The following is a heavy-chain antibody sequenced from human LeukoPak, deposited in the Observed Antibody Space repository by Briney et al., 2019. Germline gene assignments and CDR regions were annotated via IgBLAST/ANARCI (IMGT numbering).Heavy chain of an antibody. Sequence: GGSLRLSCAASGFTFSSYAMSWVRQAPGKGLEWVSAISGSGGSTYYADSVKGRFTISRDNSKSTLYLQMNSLRAEDTAVYYCARAPRGYSYGALFDYWGQGTLVTVSS. D-gene: IGHD5-18*01. V-gene: IGHV3-23*01. CDR3: ARAPRGYSYGALFDY. CDR2: ISGSGGST. CDR1: GFTFSSYA. J-gene: IGHJ4*02.